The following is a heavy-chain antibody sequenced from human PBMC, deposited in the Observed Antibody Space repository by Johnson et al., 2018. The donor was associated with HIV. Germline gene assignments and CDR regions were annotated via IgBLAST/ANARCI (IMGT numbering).Heavy chain of an antibody. Sequence: MQLVESGGGLVKPGGSLRLSCAGSGFTFDDYGLSWVRQAPGNGLEWVAGMNWNGGSTGYADSVKGRFTISRDNAKNSLYLQMNSLRAEDTALYYCAREGGYCSGGSCVNAFDIWGQGTMVTVSS. D-gene: IGHD2-15*01. CDR1: GFTFDDYG. CDR3: AREGGYCSGGSCVNAFDI. V-gene: IGHV3-20*04. CDR2: MNWNGGST. J-gene: IGHJ3*02.